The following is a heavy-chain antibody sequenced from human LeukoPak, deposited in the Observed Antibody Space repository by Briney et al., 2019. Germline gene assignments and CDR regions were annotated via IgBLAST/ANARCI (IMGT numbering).Heavy chain of an antibody. D-gene: IGHD3-10*01. CDR1: GGTFSSYA. Sequence: SVKVSCKASGGTFSSYAISWVRQAPGQGLEWMGGIIPIFGTANYAQKFQGRVTITTDESTSTAYMELSSLRSEDTAVYYCARDRGMGYYHYYMDVWGKGTTVTVSS. CDR2: IIPIFGTA. CDR3: ARDRGMGYYHYYMDV. J-gene: IGHJ6*03. V-gene: IGHV1-69*05.